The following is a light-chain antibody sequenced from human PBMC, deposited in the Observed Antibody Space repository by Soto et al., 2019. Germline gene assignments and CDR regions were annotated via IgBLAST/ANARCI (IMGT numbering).Light chain of an antibody. J-gene: IGKJ1*01. CDR3: QQYNDWPLT. CDR2: AAS. Sequence: MTQSPATLSVSPGDIATLYFRASQSINSNLAWYQQQPGQAPRLLIYAASTRATAVPDRFSGSGSGTDFTLTITSLQSEDLALYYCQQYNDWPLTFGQGTKVDIK. V-gene: IGKV3-15*01. CDR1: QSINSN.